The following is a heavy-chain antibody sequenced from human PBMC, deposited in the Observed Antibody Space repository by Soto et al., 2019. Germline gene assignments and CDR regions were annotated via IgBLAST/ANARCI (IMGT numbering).Heavy chain of an antibody. Sequence: QVQLQESGPGLVKLSGTLSLTCAVSGGSISSSNWWSWVRQPPGKGLEWIGEIYHSGSTNYNPSLRSRVNISVDKSKNQFSLKLSSVTAADTAVYYCAGLRPDRVNWFDTWGQGTLVTVYS. J-gene: IGHJ5*02. D-gene: IGHD3-16*01. CDR2: IYHSGST. V-gene: IGHV4-4*02. CDR1: GGSISSSNW. CDR3: AGLRPDRVNWFDT.